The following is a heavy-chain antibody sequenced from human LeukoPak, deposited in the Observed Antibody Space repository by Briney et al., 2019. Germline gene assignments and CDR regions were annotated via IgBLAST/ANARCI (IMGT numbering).Heavy chain of an antibody. V-gene: IGHV1-8*01. CDR1: GYTFTSYD. Sequence: ASVKVSCKASGYTFTSYDINWVRQATGQGLEWMGWMNPNSGNTGYAQKFQGRVTMTRNTSISTDYLELSSLRSEDTAVYYGARIGSGSYYYYYYGMDVWGQGTTVTVSS. CDR3: ARIGSGSYYYYYYGMDV. D-gene: IGHD3-10*01. J-gene: IGHJ6*02. CDR2: MNPNSGNT.